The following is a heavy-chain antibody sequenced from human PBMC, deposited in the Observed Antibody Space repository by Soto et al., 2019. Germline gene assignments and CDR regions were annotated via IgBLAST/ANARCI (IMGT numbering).Heavy chain of an antibody. CDR1: GGSISSGGYY. Sequence: SETLSLTCTVSGGSISSGGYYWSWIRQHPGKGLEWIGYIYYSGSTYNNPSLKSRVTISVDTSKNQFSLKLSSVTAADTAVYYCARVFSSSYLFDYWGQGTLVTVSS. CDR2: IYYSGST. J-gene: IGHJ4*02. V-gene: IGHV4-31*03. CDR3: ARVFSSSYLFDY. D-gene: IGHD6-6*01.